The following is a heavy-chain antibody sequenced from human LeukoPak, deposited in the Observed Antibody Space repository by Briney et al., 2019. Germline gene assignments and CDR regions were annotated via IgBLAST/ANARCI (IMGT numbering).Heavy chain of an antibody. CDR2: INPNSGGT. Sequence: ASVKVSCKASGYTFTGYYMHWVRQAPGQGLEWMGWINPNSGGTNYAQKFQDRVTMTRDTSISTAYMELSRLRSDDTAVYYCAKPYYYDSSGYYYYYYYGMDVWGQGTTVTVSS. D-gene: IGHD3-22*01. V-gene: IGHV1-2*02. CDR3: AKPYYYDSSGYYYYYYYGMDV. CDR1: GYTFTGYY. J-gene: IGHJ6*02.